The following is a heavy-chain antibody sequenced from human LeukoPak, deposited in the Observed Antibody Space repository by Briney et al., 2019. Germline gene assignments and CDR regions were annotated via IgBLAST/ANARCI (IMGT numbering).Heavy chain of an antibody. CDR1: GFTFSSYS. Sequence: GGSLRLSCAASGFTFSSYSMNWVRQAPGKGLEWVSSISSSSSYIYYADSVKGRFTISRDNAKNSLYLQMNSLRAEDTAVYYCARDGRGSYLFDYWGQGTLVTVSS. J-gene: IGHJ4*02. D-gene: IGHD1-26*01. CDR2: ISSSSSYI. CDR3: ARDGRGSYLFDY. V-gene: IGHV3-21*01.